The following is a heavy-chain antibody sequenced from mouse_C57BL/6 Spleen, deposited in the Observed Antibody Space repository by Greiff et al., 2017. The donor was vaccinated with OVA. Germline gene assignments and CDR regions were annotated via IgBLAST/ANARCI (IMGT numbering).Heavy chain of an antibody. V-gene: IGHV1-80*01. CDR2: IYPGDGDT. CDR1: GYAFSSYW. J-gene: IGHJ4*01. CDR3: ARGEYYYGNLYYAMDY. Sequence: QVQLQQSGAELVKPGASVKISCKASGYAFSSYWMNWVKQRPGKGLEWIGQIYPGDGDTNYNGKFKGKATLTADKSSSTAYMQLSSLTSEDSAVYFCARGEYYYGNLYYAMDYWGQGTSVTVSS. D-gene: IGHD2-1*01.